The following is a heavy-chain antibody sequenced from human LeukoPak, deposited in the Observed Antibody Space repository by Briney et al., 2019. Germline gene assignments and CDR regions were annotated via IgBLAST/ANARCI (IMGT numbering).Heavy chain of an antibody. CDR1: GFTFSSYA. CDR3: ATRGGYSSSSIDY. CDR2: ISGSGGST. D-gene: IGHD6-6*01. Sequence: GGSLRLSCAASGFTFSSYAVSWVRQAPGKGLEWVSAISGSGGSTYYADSVKGRFTISRDNSKNTLYLQMNSLRAEDTAVYYCATRGGYSSSSIDYWGQGTLVTVSS. V-gene: IGHV3-23*01. J-gene: IGHJ4*02.